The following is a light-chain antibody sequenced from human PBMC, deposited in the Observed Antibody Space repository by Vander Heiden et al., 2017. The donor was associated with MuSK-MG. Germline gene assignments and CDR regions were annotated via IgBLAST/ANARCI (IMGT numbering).Light chain of an antibody. J-gene: IGLJ3*02. CDR3: QTCDSSLSAGV. CDR2: HNT. Sequence: QSDLTQPPSVCAAPGQRVTISCSGSSPNWYQQLPGKAPKLLIYHNTKRPSGIPDRFSGSKSGTSATLAITGLQAGDEADYYCQTCDSSLSAGVFGGGTKLTVL. V-gene: IGLV1-40*01. CDR1: SPN.